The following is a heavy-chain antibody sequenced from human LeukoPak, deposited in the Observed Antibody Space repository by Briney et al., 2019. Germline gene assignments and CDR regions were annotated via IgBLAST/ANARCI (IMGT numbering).Heavy chain of an antibody. Sequence: ASVKVSCKASGYTFTGYYMHWVRQAPGQGLEWMGWINPNSGGTNYAQKFQGWVTMTRDTSISTAYMELSRLRSDDTVVYYCARGSAQENGGSYRYWGQGTLVTVSS. J-gene: IGHJ4*02. CDR3: ARGSAQENGGSYRY. D-gene: IGHD2-15*01. V-gene: IGHV1-2*04. CDR1: GYTFTGYY. CDR2: INPNSGGT.